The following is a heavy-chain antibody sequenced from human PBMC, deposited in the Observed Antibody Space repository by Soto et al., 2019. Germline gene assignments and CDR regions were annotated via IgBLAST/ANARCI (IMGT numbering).Heavy chain of an antibody. Sequence: EVQLLESGGGLMQPGGSRRLSCAAPGFTFSNYAMNWVRKAPGKGLEWVSVISGSGGSTYYADSVKGRFTISRDNSKNTLYLQMNSLRGEDTAVYYCARRSSGWYFDYWGQGTLVTVSS. V-gene: IGHV3-23*01. CDR3: ARRSSGWYFDY. CDR2: ISGSGGST. D-gene: IGHD6-19*01. J-gene: IGHJ4*02. CDR1: GFTFSNYA.